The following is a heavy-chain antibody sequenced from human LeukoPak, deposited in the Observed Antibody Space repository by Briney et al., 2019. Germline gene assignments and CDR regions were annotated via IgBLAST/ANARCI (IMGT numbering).Heavy chain of an antibody. J-gene: IGHJ4*02. Sequence: GGSLRLSCAASGFTFSSYAMPWVRQAPGKGLEGVAVISYDGSNKYYADSVKGRFTISRDNSKNTLYLQMNSLRAEDTAVYYCARDTRIDYGDYGFLVDYWGQGTLVTVSS. CDR1: GFTFSSYA. V-gene: IGHV3-30*04. D-gene: IGHD4-17*01. CDR2: ISYDGSNK. CDR3: ARDTRIDYGDYGFLVDY.